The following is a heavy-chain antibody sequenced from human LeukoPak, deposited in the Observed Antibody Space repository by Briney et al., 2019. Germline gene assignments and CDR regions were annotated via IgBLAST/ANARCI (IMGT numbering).Heavy chain of an antibody. V-gene: IGHV3-30*03. Sequence: GGSLRLSCAASGFTFSSYGMHWVRQALGKGLEWAAVISYDGSNKYYADSVKGRFTISRDNSKNTLYLQMNSLRAEDTAVYYCAMYGSGSYGYFDYWGQGTLVTVSS. CDR2: ISYDGSNK. CDR3: AMYGSGSYGYFDY. J-gene: IGHJ4*02. CDR1: GFTFSSYG. D-gene: IGHD3-10*01.